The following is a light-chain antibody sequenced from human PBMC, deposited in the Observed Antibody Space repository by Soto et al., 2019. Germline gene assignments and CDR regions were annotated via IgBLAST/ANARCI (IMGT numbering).Light chain of an antibody. J-gene: IGKJ4*01. V-gene: IGKV1-5*01. CDR3: QQYKNYSPLT. CDR2: DAS. Sequence: DIQMTQSRSTLSASVGDRVAITCRASQDISGWLASYQQKPGKAPKVLIYDASSLESGVPLRFSGSGSGTEFTLAITSLQPDDFATYYCQQYKNYSPLTFGGGTKVDI. CDR1: QDISGW.